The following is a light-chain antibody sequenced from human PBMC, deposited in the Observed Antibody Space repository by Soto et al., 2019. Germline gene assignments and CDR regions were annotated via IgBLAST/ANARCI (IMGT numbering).Light chain of an antibody. CDR2: AAS. V-gene: IGKV1-39*01. CDR3: HQSYSNPLT. Sequence: DIQMTQSPSSLSASVGDRVTITCRASQSISSYLNWYQQKPGKAPTLLIYAASSLQSGVPSRFSVSGSGTDFDLTISSRQPEDFATYYCHQSYSNPLTCGGWTKVEIK. J-gene: IGKJ4*02. CDR1: QSISSY.